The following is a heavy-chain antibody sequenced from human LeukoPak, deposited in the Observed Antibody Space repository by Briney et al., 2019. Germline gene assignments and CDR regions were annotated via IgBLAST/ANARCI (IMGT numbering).Heavy chain of an antibody. CDR2: IRSKANNYAT. CDR3: TPTGVIAEYYFDY. V-gene: IGHV3-73*01. CDR1: GFTFSGSA. Sequence: PGGSLRLSCAASGFTFSGSAMHWVRQASGKGLEWVGRIRSKANNYATAYAASVKGRFTISRDDSKNTAYLQMNSLKTEDTAVYYCTPTGVIAEYYFDYWGQGTLVTVSS. J-gene: IGHJ4*02. D-gene: IGHD1-14*01.